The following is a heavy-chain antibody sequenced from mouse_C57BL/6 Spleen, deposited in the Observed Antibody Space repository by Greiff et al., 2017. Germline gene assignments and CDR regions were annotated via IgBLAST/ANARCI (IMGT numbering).Heavy chain of an antibody. V-gene: IGHV1-80*01. D-gene: IGHD1-1*01. CDR3: SITGITTVVAPFDY. J-gene: IGHJ2*01. CDR2: IYPGDGDT. CDR1: GYAFSSYW. Sequence: QVQLQQSGAELVKPGASVKISCKASGYAFSSYWMNWVKQRPGKGLEWIGQIYPGDGDTNYNGKFKGKATLTADKSSSTAYIQLSSLTSEDSAVYFCSITGITTVVAPFDYWGQGTTLTVSS.